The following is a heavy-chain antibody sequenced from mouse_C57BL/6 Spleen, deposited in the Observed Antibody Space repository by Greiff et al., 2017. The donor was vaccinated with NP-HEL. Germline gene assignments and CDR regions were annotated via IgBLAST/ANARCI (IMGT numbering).Heavy chain of an antibody. D-gene: IGHD1-1*01. CDR1: GYTFTDYY. Sequence: EVQLQQSGPELVKPGASVKISCKASGYTFTDYYMNWVKQSHGKSLEWIGDINPNNGGTSYNQKFKGKATLTVDKSSSTAYMELRSLTSEDSAVYYCARRGIYYYGSSHWYFDVWGTGTTVTVSS. J-gene: IGHJ1*03. CDR2: INPNNGGT. CDR3: ARRGIYYYGSSHWYFDV. V-gene: IGHV1-26*01.